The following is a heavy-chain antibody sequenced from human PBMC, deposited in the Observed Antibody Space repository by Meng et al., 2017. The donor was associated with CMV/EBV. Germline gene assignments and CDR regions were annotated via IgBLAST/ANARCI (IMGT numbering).Heavy chain of an antibody. CDR2: IYTSGGT. CDR3: ARDSSGWYPHFDY. V-gene: IGHV4-4*07. J-gene: IGHJ4*02. D-gene: IGHD6-19*01. Sequence: QVQRHGSVPGLVKPSEPLALPCTVPGGLISSNYWSWSRQPAGKGLEWIGRIYTSGGTNYNPSLKSRVTMSVDTSKNQFSLKLSSVTAADTAVYYCARDSSGWYPHFDYWGQGTLVTVSS. CDR1: GGLISSNY.